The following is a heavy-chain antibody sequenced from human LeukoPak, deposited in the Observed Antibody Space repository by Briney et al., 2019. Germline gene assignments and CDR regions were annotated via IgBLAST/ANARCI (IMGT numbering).Heavy chain of an antibody. V-gene: IGHV3-30*02. CDR3: AKTAVAVAGHIDY. CDR1: GFTFSSYG. D-gene: IGHD6-19*01. Sequence: GGSLRLSCAASGFTFSSYGMHWVRQAPGKGLEWVAFIRYDGSNKYYADSVKGRFTISRDNSKNTLYLQMNSLRAEDTAVYYCAKTAVAVAGHIDYWGQGTLVTVSS. CDR2: IRYDGSNK. J-gene: IGHJ4*02.